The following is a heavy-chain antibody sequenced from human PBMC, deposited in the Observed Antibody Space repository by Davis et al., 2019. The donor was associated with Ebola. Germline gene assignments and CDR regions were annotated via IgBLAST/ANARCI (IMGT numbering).Heavy chain of an antibody. CDR2: ISAYNGNT. CDR1: GGTFGSYT. J-gene: IGHJ6*03. Sequence: ASVKVSCKASGGTFGSYTFTWVRQAPGQGLEWMGWISAYNGNTNSAQKVQGRVTMTTDTSTSTAYMELSSLRSDDTAVYYGARFGWIYYYYMDVWGKGTTVTVSS. D-gene: IGHD6-19*01. V-gene: IGHV1-18*01. CDR3: ARFGWIYYYYMDV.